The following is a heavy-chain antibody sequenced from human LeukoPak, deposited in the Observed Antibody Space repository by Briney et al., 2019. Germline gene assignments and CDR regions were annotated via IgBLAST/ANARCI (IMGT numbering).Heavy chain of an antibody. CDR1: GFTFSTHV. Sequence: GGSLRLSCSVSGFTFSTHVMHWVRQAPGKGLEYVSAISSNGDNTYYADSVKGRFTISRDNSKNTLYLQMSSLRADDTAVYHCVRGTGYWGQGTLVTVSS. CDR2: ISSNGDNT. CDR3: VRGTGY. J-gene: IGHJ4*02. V-gene: IGHV3-64D*06.